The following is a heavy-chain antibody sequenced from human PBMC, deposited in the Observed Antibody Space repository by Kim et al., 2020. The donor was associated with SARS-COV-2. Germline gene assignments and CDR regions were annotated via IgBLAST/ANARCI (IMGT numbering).Heavy chain of an antibody. CDR3: ARVSIGNWLWFAYYGMDV. D-gene: IGHD3-10*01. J-gene: IGHJ6*02. Sequence: ASVKVSCKASCYTFTSYGISWVRQAPGQGLEWMGWISAYNGNTNYAQKLQGRVTMTTDTSTSTAYMELRSLRSDDTAVYYCARVSIGNWLWFAYYGMDVWGQGTTVTVSS. CDR2: ISAYNGNT. CDR1: CYTFTSYG. V-gene: IGHV1-18*01.